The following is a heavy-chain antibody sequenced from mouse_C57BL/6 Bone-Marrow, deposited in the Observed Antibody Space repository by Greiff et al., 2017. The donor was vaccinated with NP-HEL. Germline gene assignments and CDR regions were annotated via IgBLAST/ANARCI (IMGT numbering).Heavy chain of an antibody. J-gene: IGHJ4*01. CDR3: ARDAGLRAMDY. CDR2: SRNKANDYTT. Sequence: EVQVVESGGGLVQSGRSLRLSCATSGFTFSDFYMEWVRQAPGKGLEWIAASRNKANDYTTEYSASVKGRFIVSRDTSQSILYLQMNALRAEDTAIYYCARDAGLRAMDYWGQGTSVTVSS. V-gene: IGHV7-1*01. D-gene: IGHD2-4*01. CDR1: GFTFSDFY.